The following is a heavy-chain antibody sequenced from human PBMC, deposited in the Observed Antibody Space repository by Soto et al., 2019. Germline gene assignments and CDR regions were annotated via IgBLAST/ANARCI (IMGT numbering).Heavy chain of an antibody. D-gene: IGHD3-22*01. CDR2: ISRSSSTI. Sequence: GGSLRLSCAASGFTFSSYSMNWVRLAPGKGLEWVSYISRSSSTIYYADSVKGRFTISRDNAKNSLYLQMNSLRDEDTAVYYCARALSGYDSSGGWGQGTLVTVSS. J-gene: IGHJ4*02. CDR1: GFTFSSYS. V-gene: IGHV3-48*02. CDR3: ARALSGYDSSGG.